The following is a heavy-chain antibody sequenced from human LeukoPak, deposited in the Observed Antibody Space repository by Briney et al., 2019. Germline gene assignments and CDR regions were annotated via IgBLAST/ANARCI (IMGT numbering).Heavy chain of an antibody. J-gene: IGHJ4*02. D-gene: IGHD1-26*01. CDR3: ARALYSGSYQYFDY. V-gene: IGHV4-59*01. CDR2: IYYSGST. Sequence: SETLSLTCTVSGGSISSYYWSWIRQPPGKGLEWIGYIYYSGSTNYNPSPKSRVTISVDTSKNQFSLKLSSVTAADTAVYYCARALYSGSYQYFDYWGQGTLVTVSS. CDR1: GGSISSYY.